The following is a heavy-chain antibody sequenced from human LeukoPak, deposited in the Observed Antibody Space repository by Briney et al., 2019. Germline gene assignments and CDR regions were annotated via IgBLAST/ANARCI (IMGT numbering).Heavy chain of an antibody. V-gene: IGHV3-48*03. CDR2: ISASGSTI. D-gene: IGHD3-22*01. Sequence: GGSLRLSCAASGFTFSSYEMNWVRQAPGEGLEWGSYISASGSTIYYADSVKGRFTISRDNSKNTLYLQMNSLRAEDTALYYCARARNDYDSNGFSFLDYWGQGTLVTVSS. J-gene: IGHJ4*02. CDR1: GFTFSSYE. CDR3: ARARNDYDSNGFSFLDY.